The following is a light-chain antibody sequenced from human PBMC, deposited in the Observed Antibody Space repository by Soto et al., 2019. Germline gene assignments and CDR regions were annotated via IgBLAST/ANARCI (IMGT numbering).Light chain of an antibody. Sequence: EIVMTQSPATLSVSPGERATLSCRASQSVSSNLAWYQQKPGQAPSLLIYGASTRATGTPARFSGSGSGTEFTLTISSLQPEDFATYYCQQLNSYPTFGQGTRLEIK. CDR3: QQLNSYPT. V-gene: IGKV3-15*01. J-gene: IGKJ5*01. CDR2: GAS. CDR1: QSVSSN.